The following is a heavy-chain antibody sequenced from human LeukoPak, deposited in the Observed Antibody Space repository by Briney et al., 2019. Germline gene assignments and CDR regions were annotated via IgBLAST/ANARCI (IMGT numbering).Heavy chain of an antibody. CDR1: GFTFSSYG. CDR2: ISGSGGST. D-gene: IGHD2-15*01. V-gene: IGHV3-23*01. J-gene: IGHJ4*02. Sequence: GGSLRLSCAASGFTFSSYGMSWVRQAPGKGLEWVSAISGSGGSTYYADSVKGRFTISRDNAKNTLYLLMKSLRAEDTAVYYCARDVGWSQYYFDFWGQGTLVTVSS. CDR3: ARDVGWSQYYFDF.